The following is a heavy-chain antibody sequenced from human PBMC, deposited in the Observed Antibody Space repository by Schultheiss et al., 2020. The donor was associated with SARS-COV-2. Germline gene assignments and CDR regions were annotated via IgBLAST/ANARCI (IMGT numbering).Heavy chain of an antibody. D-gene: IGHD2-15*01. V-gene: IGHV3-21*01. CDR2: IRSSGRDI. CDR3: VRDRSWWTPYNCFDL. J-gene: IGHJ5*02. CDR1: GFTFSDYG. Sequence: GGSLRLSCSASGFTFSDYGMHWVRQAPGKGLEFVASIRSSGRDIYYADSMQGRFTVSRDNANNSLYLQMHSLRVEDTAVYYCVRDRSWWTPYNCFDLWGRGTLVTVSS.